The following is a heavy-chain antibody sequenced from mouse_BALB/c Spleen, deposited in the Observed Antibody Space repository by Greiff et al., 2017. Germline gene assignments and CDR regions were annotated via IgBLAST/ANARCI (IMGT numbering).Heavy chain of an antibody. J-gene: IGHJ4*01. Sequence: VQLQQSGTVLARPGASVKMSCKASGYSFTSYWMHWVKQRPGQGLEWIGAIYPGNSDTSYNQKFKGKAKLTAVTSASTAYMELSSLTNEDSAVFYCTRRETHAMDYWGQGTSVTVSS. CDR2: IYPGNSDT. V-gene: IGHV1-5*01. CDR1: GYSFTSYW. CDR3: TRRETHAMDY.